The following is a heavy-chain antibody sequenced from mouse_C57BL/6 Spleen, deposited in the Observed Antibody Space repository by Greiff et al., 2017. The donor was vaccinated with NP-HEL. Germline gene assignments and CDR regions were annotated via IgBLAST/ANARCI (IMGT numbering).Heavy chain of an antibody. V-gene: IGHV1-54*01. CDR2: INPGSGGT. D-gene: IGHD1-1*01. CDR3: ARPYYYGSSYGPYAMDY. J-gene: IGHJ4*01. Sequence: QVQLKESGAELVRPGTSVKVSCKASGYAFTNYLIEWVKQRPGQGLEWIGVINPGSGGTNYNEKFKGKATLTADKSSSTAYMQLSSLTSEDSAVYFCARPYYYGSSYGPYAMDYWGQGTSVTVSS. CDR1: GYAFTNYL.